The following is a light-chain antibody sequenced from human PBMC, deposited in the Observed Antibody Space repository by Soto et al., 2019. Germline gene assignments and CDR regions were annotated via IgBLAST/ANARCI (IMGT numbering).Light chain of an antibody. J-gene: IGKJ1*01. Sequence: DIQMTQSPSTLSASVGDRVTITCRASQSISSWLAWYQQKPGKAPKPLIYKASSLESGVPSRFSGSGSGTEFTLTISSLQPDDFATYYCQQYNSYSSWTFGQGTKVVIK. CDR3: QQYNSYSSWT. V-gene: IGKV1-5*03. CDR1: QSISSW. CDR2: KAS.